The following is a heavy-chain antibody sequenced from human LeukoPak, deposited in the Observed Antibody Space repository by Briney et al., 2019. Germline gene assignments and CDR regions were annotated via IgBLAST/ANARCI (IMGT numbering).Heavy chain of an antibody. J-gene: IGHJ4*02. CDR1: GFSFDDYG. V-gene: IGHV4-59*12. Sequence: PGGSLRLSCAASGFSFDDYGMSWIRQPPGKGLEWIGYIYYSGSTNYNPSLKSRVTISVDTSKNQFSLQLNSVTPEDTAVYYCARDDVGGRNRIDYWGQGTLVTVSS. CDR3: ARDDVGGRNRIDY. D-gene: IGHD2-15*01. CDR2: IYYSGST.